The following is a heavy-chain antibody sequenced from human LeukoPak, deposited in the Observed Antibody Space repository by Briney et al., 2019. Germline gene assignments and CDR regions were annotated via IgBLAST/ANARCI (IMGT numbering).Heavy chain of an antibody. Sequence: PGGSLRLSCAASGFTFSSYAMSWVRQAPGKGLEWVSAISGSGGSTYYADSVKGRFTISRDNSKNTLYLQMNSLRAEDTAVYYCARGQTWYCSGGSCYGLDYWGQGTLVTVSS. CDR3: ARGQTWYCSGGSCYGLDY. V-gene: IGHV3-23*01. D-gene: IGHD2-15*01. J-gene: IGHJ4*02. CDR2: ISGSGGST. CDR1: GFTFSSYA.